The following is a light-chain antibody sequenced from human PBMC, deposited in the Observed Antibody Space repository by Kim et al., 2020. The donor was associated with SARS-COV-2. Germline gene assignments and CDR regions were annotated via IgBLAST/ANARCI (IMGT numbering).Light chain of an antibody. V-gene: IGKV1-17*03. CDR3: LQHNIYPLS. CDR2: DAS. Sequence: DIQMTQSPSAVSASVGDKVTITCWASQDIKIYLAWFQQKPGKVPERLIYDASTLHSGVPSRFSGSGSGTEFTLTISSLQPEDFAVYYCLQHNIYPLSFGQGTKVDIK. J-gene: IGKJ1*01. CDR1: QDIKIY.